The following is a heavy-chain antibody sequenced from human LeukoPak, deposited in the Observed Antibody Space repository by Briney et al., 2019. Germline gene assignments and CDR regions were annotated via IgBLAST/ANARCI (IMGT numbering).Heavy chain of an antibody. CDR1: GFTFSSYG. J-gene: IGHJ3*02. CDR3: ARGRDIVVVLAAFDI. Sequence: PGRSLRLSCAASGFTFSSYGMHWVRQAPGKGLEWVAVISYDGSNKYYADSVKGRFTISRDNSKNTLYLQMNSLRAEDTAVYYCARGRDIVVVLAAFDIWGQGTMVTVSS. CDR2: ISYDGSNK. V-gene: IGHV3-30*03. D-gene: IGHD2-2*01.